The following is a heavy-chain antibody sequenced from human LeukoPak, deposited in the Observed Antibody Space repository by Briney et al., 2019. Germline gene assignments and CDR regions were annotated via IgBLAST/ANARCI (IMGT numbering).Heavy chain of an antibody. V-gene: IGHV3-13*01. Sequence: GGSLRLSCAASGFTFSSYDMHWVRQATGKGLEWVSAIGTAGDTYYPGSVKGRFTISRENAKNSLYLQMNSLRAEDTAAYYCARVRYYDFWSGYYTGYYFDYWGQGTLVTVSS. CDR1: GFTFSSYD. CDR2: IGTAGDT. CDR3: ARVRYYDFWSGYYTGYYFDY. D-gene: IGHD3-3*01. J-gene: IGHJ4*02.